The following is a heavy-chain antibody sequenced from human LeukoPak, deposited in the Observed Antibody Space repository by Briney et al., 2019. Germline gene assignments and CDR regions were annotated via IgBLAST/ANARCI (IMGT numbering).Heavy chain of an antibody. CDR2: INPNSGGT. D-gene: IGHD3-10*01. CDR3: ARDRGGDAFDI. V-gene: IGHV1-2*02. Sequence: VSVKVSCKASGYTFTAYYMHWVRQAPGQGLEWMGWINPNSGGTKYAQNFQGRVTMTRDTSISTAYMGLSSLRSDDTAVYYCARDRGGDAFDIWGQGTMVTVSS. J-gene: IGHJ3*02. CDR1: GYTFTAYY.